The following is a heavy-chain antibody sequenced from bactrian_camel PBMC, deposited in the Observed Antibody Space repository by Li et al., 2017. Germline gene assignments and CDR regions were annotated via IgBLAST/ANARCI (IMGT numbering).Heavy chain of an antibody. CDR2: IQPDDYKT. J-gene: IGHJ6*01. CDR3: RTLRSSGNWRCFSS. Sequence: DVQLVESGGGSAQAGGSLRLSCTAPGFTSNGCGMAWDRQAEGQPREWVASIQPDDYKTYSESAEGRFTISKDKDKDTVYLEMTSLKPEDTAMYSCRTLRSSGNWRCFSSRDQGTQVTVS. V-gene: IGHV3S40*01. CDR1: GFTSNGCG. D-gene: IGHD8*01.